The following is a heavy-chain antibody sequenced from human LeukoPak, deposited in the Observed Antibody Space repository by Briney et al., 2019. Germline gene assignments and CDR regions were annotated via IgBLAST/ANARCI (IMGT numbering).Heavy chain of an antibody. D-gene: IGHD4-17*01. CDR3: AGVLGGTTGHTFNI. J-gene: IGHJ3*02. Sequence: PSQTLSLTCTVSGASINSGGFFWSWIRQHPGKGLEWIGLIYYSGYTYYNPSLTSRLAISLDTSKTQFSLRLSSVTAADTALYYCAGVLGGTTGHTFNIWGQGIMVTVSS. V-gene: IGHV4-31*03. CDR2: IYYSGYT. CDR1: GASINSGGFF.